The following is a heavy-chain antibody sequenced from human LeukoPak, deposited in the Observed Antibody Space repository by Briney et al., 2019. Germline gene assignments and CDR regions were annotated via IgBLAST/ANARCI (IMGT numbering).Heavy chain of an antibody. CDR2: IYYSGST. V-gene: IGHV4-39*07. J-gene: IGHJ4*02. Sequence: SETLSLTCTVSGGSISSSSYYWGWIRQPPGKGLEWIGSIYYSGSTYYNPSLKSRVTISVDTSKNQFSLKLSSVTAADTAVYYCARESKDSVRGYELDYWGQGTLVTVPS. CDR1: GGSISSSSYY. D-gene: IGHD3-3*01. CDR3: ARESKDSVRGYELDY.